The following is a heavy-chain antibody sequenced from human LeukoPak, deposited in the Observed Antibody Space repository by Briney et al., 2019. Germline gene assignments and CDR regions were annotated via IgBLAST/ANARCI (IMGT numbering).Heavy chain of an antibody. CDR1: GESFSGYY. J-gene: IGHJ3*02. V-gene: IGHV4-34*01. CDR2: INHSGST. D-gene: IGHD3-22*01. CDR3: ARERKYYYDSSGYHVIAFDI. Sequence: SETLSLTCAVYGESFSGYYWSWIRQPPGKGLEWIGEINHSGSTNYNPSLKSRVTISVDTSKNQFSLKLSSVTAADTAVYYCARERKYYYDSSGYHVIAFDIWGQGTMVTVSS.